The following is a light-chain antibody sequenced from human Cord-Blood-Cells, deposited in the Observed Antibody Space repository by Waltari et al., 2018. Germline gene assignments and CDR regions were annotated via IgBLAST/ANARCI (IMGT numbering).Light chain of an antibody. Sequence: QSALTQPPSASGSPGQSVTISCTGTSSDVGGYNYVSWYQQHPGKAPKLMIYEASKRPSGVPDRFSGSKSGNTASLTVSGLQAEDEADYYCSSFRVFGTETKVTVL. V-gene: IGLV2-8*01. CDR2: EAS. CDR1: SSDVGGYNY. J-gene: IGLJ1*01. CDR3: SSFRV.